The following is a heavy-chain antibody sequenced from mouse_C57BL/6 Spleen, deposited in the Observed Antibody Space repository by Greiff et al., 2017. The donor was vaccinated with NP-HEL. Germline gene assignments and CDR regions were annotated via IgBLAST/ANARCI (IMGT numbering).Heavy chain of an antibody. D-gene: IGHD2-1*01. CDR2: IYPGDGDT. CDR1: GYAFSSYW. CDR3: ARDGGNSPALLDV. Sequence: VQGVESGAELVKPGASVKISCKASGYAFSSYWMNWVKQRPGKGLEWIGQIYPGDGDTNYNGKFKGKATLTADKSSSTAYMQLSSLTSEDSAVYFCARDGGNSPALLDVWGTGTTVTVSS. J-gene: IGHJ1*03. V-gene: IGHV1-80*01.